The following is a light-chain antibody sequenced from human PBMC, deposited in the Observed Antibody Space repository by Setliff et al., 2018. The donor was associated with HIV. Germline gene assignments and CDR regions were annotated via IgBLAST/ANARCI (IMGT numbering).Light chain of an antibody. V-gene: IGLV1-51*01. CDR1: SSNIGNNY. Sequence: QSVLAQPPSVSAAPGQKVTISCSGSSSNIGNNYVSWYQQPPGTAPKLLIYDNNKRPSGIPDRFSGSKSGTSATLGITGPQTGDEADYYCGTWDSSLSARVFGGGTKVTVL. CDR2: DNN. CDR3: GTWDSSLSARV. J-gene: IGLJ3*02.